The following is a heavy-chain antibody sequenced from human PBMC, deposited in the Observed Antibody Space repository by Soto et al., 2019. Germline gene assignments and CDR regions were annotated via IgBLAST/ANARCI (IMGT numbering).Heavy chain of an antibody. CDR2: ILPMLDIT. J-gene: IGHJ3*02. D-gene: IGHD6-13*01. V-gene: IGHV1-69*02. CDR1: RGTFSTYT. Sequence: QVQLVQSGAEVKKPGSKMKVSCKASRGTFSTYTIIWVRQAPGQGLEWMGRILPMLDITNSAQRFQGRVTITADKSTSTAYLELSSLRSEDTAVYYCTLGSWSAETFDIWGRGTMVTVSP. CDR3: TLGSWSAETFDI.